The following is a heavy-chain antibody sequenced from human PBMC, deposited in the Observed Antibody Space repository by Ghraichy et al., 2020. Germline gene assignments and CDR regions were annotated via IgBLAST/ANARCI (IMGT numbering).Heavy chain of an antibody. CDR3: VQGSSGTHGEDC. D-gene: IGHD3-22*01. Sequence: GGSLRLSCVASGFSFSKHAMTWVRQAPGKGLEWVSTISESGTTTFYVDSVKGRFTISRDNSKNTLDLKMNSLGAEDTAVYYCVQGSSGTHGEDCWGQGTLVTVSS. V-gene: IGHV3-23*01. CDR1: GFSFSKHA. CDR2: ISESGTTT. J-gene: IGHJ4*02.